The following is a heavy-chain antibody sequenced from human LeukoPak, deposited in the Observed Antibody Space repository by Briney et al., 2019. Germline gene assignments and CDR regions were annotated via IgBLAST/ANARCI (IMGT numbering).Heavy chain of an antibody. CDR3: ARKKVGDFWSGYPFDY. D-gene: IGHD3-3*01. V-gene: IGHV1-18*01. CDR2: ISAYNGNT. Sequence: ASVKVSCKASGYTFTSYGISWVRQAPGQGLEWMGWISAYNGNTNYAQKLQGRVTMTTDTSTSTAYMELRSLRSDDTAVYYCARKKVGDFWSGYPFDYWGQGTLVTVSS. CDR1: GYTFTSYG. J-gene: IGHJ4*02.